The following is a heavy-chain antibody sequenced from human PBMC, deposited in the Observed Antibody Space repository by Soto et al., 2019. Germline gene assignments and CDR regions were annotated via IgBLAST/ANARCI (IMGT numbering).Heavy chain of an antibody. CDR1: GYTLSRYG. J-gene: IGHJ5*02. CDR3: AGSLSGTFDP. Sequence: VKGSCKTSGYTLSRYGISCGRQAPGQGLEWMGWISAYNGNTNYAQKLQGRVTMTTDTSTSTAYMELRSLRSDDTAVYYCAGSLSGTFDPWGQGTLVTVSS. D-gene: IGHD5-12*01. CDR2: ISAYNGNT. V-gene: IGHV1-18*01.